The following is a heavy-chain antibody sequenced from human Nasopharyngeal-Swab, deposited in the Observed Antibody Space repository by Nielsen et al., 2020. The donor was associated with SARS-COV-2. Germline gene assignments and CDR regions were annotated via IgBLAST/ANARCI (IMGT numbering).Heavy chain of an antibody. Sequence: SETLSLTCTVSGGSISSGGYYWSWIRQHPGKGLEWIGYIYYSGGTYYNPSLKSRVTISVDTSKNQFSLKLSSVTAADTAVYYCARVLRYFDWLFFDYWGQGTLVTVSS. CDR3: ARVLRYFDWLFFDY. D-gene: IGHD3-9*01. J-gene: IGHJ4*02. V-gene: IGHV4-31*03. CDR1: GGSISSGGYY. CDR2: IYYSGGT.